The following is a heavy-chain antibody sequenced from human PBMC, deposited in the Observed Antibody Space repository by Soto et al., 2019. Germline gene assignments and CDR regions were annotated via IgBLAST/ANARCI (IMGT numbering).Heavy chain of an antibody. Sequence: PWGSLRLSCAASGFTFSTYWMSWVRQAPGKGLEWVANIKPDESGTWYVDSVKGRFTISRDNAKNSVYLQMDSLRVEDTGVYYCVRDYPGARSERLGQGTMVNLSS. J-gene: IGHJ5*02. CDR1: GFTFSTYW. CDR2: IKPDESGT. D-gene: IGHD1-26*01. CDR3: VRDYPGARSER. V-gene: IGHV3-7*03.